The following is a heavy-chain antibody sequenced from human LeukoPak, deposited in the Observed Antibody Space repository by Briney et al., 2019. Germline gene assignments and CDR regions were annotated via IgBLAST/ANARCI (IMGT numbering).Heavy chain of an antibody. J-gene: IGHJ6*02. Sequence: ASVKVSCKASGYTFTSYDINWVQQATGQGLEWMGWMNPNSGNTGYAQKFQGRVTMTRNTSISTAYMELSSLRSEDTAVYYCARGGYSSSWYYYYGMDVWGQGTTVTVSS. CDR2: MNPNSGNT. CDR3: ARGGYSSSWYYYYGMDV. CDR1: GYTFTSYD. V-gene: IGHV1-8*01. D-gene: IGHD6-13*01.